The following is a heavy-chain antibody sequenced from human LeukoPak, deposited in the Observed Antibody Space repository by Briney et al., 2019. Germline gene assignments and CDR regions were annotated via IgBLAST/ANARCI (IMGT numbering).Heavy chain of an antibody. CDR2: IYYSGST. V-gene: IGHV4-61*08. CDR3: ARQADYDILTGYAIDY. D-gene: IGHD3-9*01. CDR1: GGSISSGGYY. Sequence: SQTLSLTCTVSGGSISSGGYYWSWIRQPPGKGLEWIGYIYYSGSTNYNPSLKSRVTISVDTSKNQFSLKLSSVTAADTAVYYCARQADYDILTGYAIDYWGQGTLVTVSS. J-gene: IGHJ4*02.